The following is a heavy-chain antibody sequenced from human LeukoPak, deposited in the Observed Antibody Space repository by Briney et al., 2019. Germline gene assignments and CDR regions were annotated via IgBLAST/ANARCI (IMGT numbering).Heavy chain of an antibody. CDR2: IYYSGST. V-gene: IGHV4-59*01. Sequence: SETLSLTCTVSGGSISSYYWSWIRQPPGKGLEWIGYIYYSGSTNYNPSLKSRVTISVDTSKNQFSLKLSSVTAADTAVYYCARDVSPRDPGLYGMDVWGQGTTVTVSS. D-gene: IGHD2/OR15-2a*01. CDR3: ARDVSPRDPGLYGMDV. J-gene: IGHJ6*02. CDR1: GGSISSYY.